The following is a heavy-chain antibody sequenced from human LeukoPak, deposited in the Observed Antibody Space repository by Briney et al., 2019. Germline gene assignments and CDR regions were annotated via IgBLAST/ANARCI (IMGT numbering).Heavy chain of an antibody. D-gene: IGHD6-19*01. J-gene: IGHJ4*02. Sequence: GGSLRLSCAASGFTFSSYAMSWVRQVPGKGLEWVSAISGSGGSTYYADSVKGRFTISRDNSKNTLYLQMNSLRAEDTAVYYCASSTRAVAGNFDYWGQGTLVTVSS. CDR3: ASSTRAVAGNFDY. V-gene: IGHV3-23*01. CDR2: ISGSGGST. CDR1: GFTFSSYA.